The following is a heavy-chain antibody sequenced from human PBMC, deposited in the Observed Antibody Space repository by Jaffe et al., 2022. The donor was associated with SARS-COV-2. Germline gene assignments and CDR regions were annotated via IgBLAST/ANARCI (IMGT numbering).Heavy chain of an antibody. D-gene: IGHD3-10*01. J-gene: IGHJ6*03. CDR1: GGTFSSYA. Sequence: QVQLVQSGAEVKKPGSSVKVSCKASGGTFSSYAISWVRQAPGQGLEWMGGIINMFGIANYARKFQDRVTITADESTSTAYMELRSLASEDTAVYYCAKVYYYGSGSYYYQYHYMDVWGTGTTVTVSS. CDR2: IINMFGIA. CDR3: AKVYYYGSGSYYYQYHYMDV. V-gene: IGHV1-69*01.